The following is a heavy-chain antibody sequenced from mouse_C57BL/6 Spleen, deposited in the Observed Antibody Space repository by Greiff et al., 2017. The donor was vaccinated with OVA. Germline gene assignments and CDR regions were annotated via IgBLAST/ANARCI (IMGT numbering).Heavy chain of an antibody. V-gene: IGHV5-4*01. Sequence: EVQVVESGGGLVKPGGSLKLSCAASGFTFSSYAMSWVRQTPEKRLEWVATISDGGSYTYYPDNVKGRFTISRDNAKNNLYLQMSHLKSEDTAMYYCARGQKLRFYYCDYWGQGTTLTVSS. CDR1: GFTFSSYA. CDR3: ARGQKLRFYYCDY. J-gene: IGHJ2*01. CDR2: ISDGGSYT.